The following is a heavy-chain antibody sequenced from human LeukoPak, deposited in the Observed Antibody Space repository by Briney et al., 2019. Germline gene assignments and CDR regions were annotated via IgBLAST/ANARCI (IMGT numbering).Heavy chain of an antibody. D-gene: IGHD3-9*01. CDR3: ASLADYDILTGYY. V-gene: IGHV3-21*01. CDR1: GFTFSSYS. Sequence: GGSLRLSCAASGFTFSSYSMNWVRQAPGKGLEWVSSISSSSSYIYYADSVKGRFTISRDNAKISLYLQMNSLRAEDTAVYYCASLADYDILTGYYWGQGTLVTVSS. CDR2: ISSSSSYI. J-gene: IGHJ4*02.